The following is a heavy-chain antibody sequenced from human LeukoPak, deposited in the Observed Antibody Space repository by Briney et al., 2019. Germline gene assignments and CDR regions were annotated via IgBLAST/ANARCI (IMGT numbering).Heavy chain of an antibody. CDR1: GFTVSSDY. CDR3: ARDVTRPYGTDV. CDR2: SYSGGST. J-gene: IGHJ6*02. D-gene: IGHD5-18*01. V-gene: IGHV3-53*05. Sequence: PWGSLRLSCAASGFTVSSDYMSWVWHGPGPGLGRDSVSYSGGSTCYADSVKGRFTISRDTPTNTRYPQMNSLRAEHTAVYYCARDVTRPYGTDVWGQGTTVTISS.